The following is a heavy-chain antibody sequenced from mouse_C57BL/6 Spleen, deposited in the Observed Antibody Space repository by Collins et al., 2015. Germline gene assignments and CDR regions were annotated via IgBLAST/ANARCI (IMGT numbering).Heavy chain of an antibody. CDR3: ARQGIYDGYYTWFAY. CDR1: GFAFSSYD. J-gene: IGHJ3*01. CDR2: ISSGGGST. Sequence: EVQLVESGGGLVKPGGSLKLSCAASGFAFSSYDMSWVRQTPEKRLEWVAYISSGGGSTYYPDTVKGRFTISRDNAKNTLYLQMSSLKSEDTAMYYCARQGIYDGYYTWFAYWGQGTLVTVSA. V-gene: IGHV5-12-1*01. D-gene: IGHD2-3*01.